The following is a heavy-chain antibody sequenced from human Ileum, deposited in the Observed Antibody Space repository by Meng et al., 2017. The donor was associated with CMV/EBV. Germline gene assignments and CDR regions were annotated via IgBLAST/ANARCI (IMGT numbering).Heavy chain of an antibody. CDR1: GGSISSSSYY. J-gene: IGHJ2*01. Sequence: SETLSLTCTVSGGSISSSSYYWGWIRQPPGKGLEWIGSVYYSGSTSLNPSLKRRITVSRDTSKNQFYLKLTSVTAADTAVYFCAGDFLRDCDTSTCYSWYFDLWGRGTLVTVSS. V-gene: IGHV4-39*07. D-gene: IGHD2-21*02. CDR3: AGDFLRDCDTSTCYSWYFDL. CDR2: VYYSGST.